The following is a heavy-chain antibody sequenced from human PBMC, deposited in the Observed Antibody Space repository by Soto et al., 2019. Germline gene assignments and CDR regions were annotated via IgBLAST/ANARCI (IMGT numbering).Heavy chain of an antibody. D-gene: IGHD5-18*01. V-gene: IGHV3-53*01. CDR2: LYTGGST. Sequence: EVQLVESGGGLIQPGGSLTLSCAASGFAVSSNYMSWVRQAPGKGLEWVSVLYTGGSTYYADSVRGRFTISRDNSKNTLFLQMNCLRAEDTAVYYCAREGIHRWPDAVDIWGQWTVGSVSS. J-gene: IGHJ3*02. CDR3: AREGIHRWPDAVDI. CDR1: GFAVSSNY.